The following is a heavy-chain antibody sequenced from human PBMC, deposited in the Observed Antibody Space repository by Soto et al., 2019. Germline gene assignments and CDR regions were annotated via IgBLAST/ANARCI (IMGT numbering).Heavy chain of an antibody. Sequence: EVQLWESVGGLVQPGGSLRLSCEASGFTFINCAMSWVRQAPGKGLEWVSGISGTGRSTFYADSVEGRFTISRDNSKNTVYLQMNSLRAEDTAVYYCAKGNTSGWYFFDYWGQGTLVTVSS. J-gene: IGHJ4*02. CDR3: AKGNTSGWYFFDY. D-gene: IGHD6-19*01. CDR1: GFTFINCA. V-gene: IGHV3-23*01. CDR2: ISGTGRST.